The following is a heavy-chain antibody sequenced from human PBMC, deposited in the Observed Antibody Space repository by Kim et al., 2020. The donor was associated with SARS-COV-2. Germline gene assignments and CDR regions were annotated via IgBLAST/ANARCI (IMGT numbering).Heavy chain of an antibody. V-gene: IGHV4-59*13. D-gene: IGHD1-26*01. CDR1: GGSISSYY. CDR3: ARAPYSGDYRPPDAFDI. Sequence: SETLSLTCTVSGGSISSYYWSWIRQPPGKRLEWIGYIYYSGSTNYNPNYSPSLKSRVTISVDTSKNQFSLKLSSVTAADTAMYYCARAPYSGDYRPPDAFDICGQGTMVTVSS. J-gene: IGHJ3*02. CDR2: IYYSGST.